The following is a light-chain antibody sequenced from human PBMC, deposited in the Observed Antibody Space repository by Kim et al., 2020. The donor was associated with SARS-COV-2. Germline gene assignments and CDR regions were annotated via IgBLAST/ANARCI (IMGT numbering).Light chain of an antibody. CDR3: QQSNNFPIT. V-gene: IGKV1-12*01. CDR2: AAS. CDR1: QGIASW. J-gene: IGKJ5*01. Sequence: DVQMTQSPSSVSASVGDRVIITCRAGQGIASWLAWYQQKPGKAPRLLVFAASALQDGVPSRFSGSGFGTHFTLTINSLQPEDFATYYCQQSNNFPITFGQGTRLEIK.